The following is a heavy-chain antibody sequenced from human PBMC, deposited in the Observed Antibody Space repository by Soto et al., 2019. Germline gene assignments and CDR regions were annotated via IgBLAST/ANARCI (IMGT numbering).Heavy chain of an antibody. CDR3: AIVVVAATESYYGMDV. V-gene: IGHV1-69*13. J-gene: IGHJ6*02. D-gene: IGHD2-15*01. Sequence: VKVSCKASGGTFSSYAISWVRQAPGQGLEWMGGIIPIFGTANYAQKFQGRVTITADESTSAAYMELSSLRSEDTAVYYCAIVVVAATESYYGMDVWGQGTTVTVSS. CDR1: GGTFSSYA. CDR2: IIPIFGTA.